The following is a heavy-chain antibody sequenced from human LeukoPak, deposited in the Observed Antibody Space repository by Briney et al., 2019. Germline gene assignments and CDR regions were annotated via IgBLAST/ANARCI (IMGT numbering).Heavy chain of an antibody. J-gene: IGHJ6*02. CDR3: AAGRVEMATVSYYYGMDV. CDR2: ISGDGGSS. D-gene: IGHD5-24*01. CDR1: GFTFDDYA. Sequence: PGGSLRLSCAAAGFTFDDYAMHWVRQAPGKGLEWVSLISGDGGSSYYPDSVKGRFTISRDNSKNSLYLQMNSLRTEDTALYYCAAGRVEMATVSYYYGMDVWGQGTLVTVSS. V-gene: IGHV3-43*02.